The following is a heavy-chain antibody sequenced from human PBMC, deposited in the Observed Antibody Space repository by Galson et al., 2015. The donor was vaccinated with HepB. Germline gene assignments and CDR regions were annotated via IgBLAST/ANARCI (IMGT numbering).Heavy chain of an antibody. V-gene: IGHV1-69*10. D-gene: IGHD3-10*01. Sequence: SVKVSCKASGDTFNSYPINWVRQAPGQGLEWMGGYIPILDTSNYAQKFQGRVTITADKSTYTAYMELTSLRSEDTAVYWCARGFYYKSDVYSFGPTDVWGQGTVVTVSS. J-gene: IGHJ3*01. CDR1: GDTFNSYP. CDR3: ARGFYYKSDVYSFGPTDV. CDR2: YIPILDTS.